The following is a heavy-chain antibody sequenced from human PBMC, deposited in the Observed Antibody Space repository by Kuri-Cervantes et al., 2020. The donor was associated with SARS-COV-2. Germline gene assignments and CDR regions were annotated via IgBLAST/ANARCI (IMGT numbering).Heavy chain of an antibody. V-gene: IGHV3-48*03. CDR2: ISSSGSTI. D-gene: IGHD3-3*01. Sequence: GESLKISCAASGFTFSSYEMNWVRQAPGKGLEWVSYISSSGSTIYYADSVKGRFTISRDNAKNSLYLQMNSLRDEDTAVYYCARDQRQKITIFGVVITAYGMDVWGQGTTVTVSS. CDR3: ARDQRQKITIFGVVITAYGMDV. CDR1: GFTFSSYE. J-gene: IGHJ6*02.